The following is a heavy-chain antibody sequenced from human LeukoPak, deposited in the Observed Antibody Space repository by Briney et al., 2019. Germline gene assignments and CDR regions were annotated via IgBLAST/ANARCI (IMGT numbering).Heavy chain of an antibody. CDR3: ARDGKYSGSYLSWDYYYYMDV. J-gene: IGHJ6*03. V-gene: IGHV4-59*01. D-gene: IGHD1-26*01. CDR2: IYYSGST. CDR1: GGSISSYY. Sequence: SETLSLTCTVSGGSISSYYWSWIRQPPGKGLEWIGYIYYSGSTNYNPSLKSRVTISVDTSKNQFSLKLSSVTAADTAVYYCARDGKYSGSYLSWDYYYYMDVWGKGTTVTVSS.